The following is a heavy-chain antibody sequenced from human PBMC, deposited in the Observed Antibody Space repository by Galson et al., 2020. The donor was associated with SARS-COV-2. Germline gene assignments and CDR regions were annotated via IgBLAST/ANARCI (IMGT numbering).Heavy chain of an antibody. V-gene: IGHV1-46*03. CDR2: INPSGGTK. CDR1: GYTFTNYY. CDR3: AREYYYDSSEDYYGIDV. D-gene: IGHD3-22*01. Sequence: ASVKVSCKASGYTFTNYYMHRVRQAPGRGLEWMGIINPSGGTKAYAQKFQGRVTMTRDTSTSTVYMELSSLRSEDTAVYYCAREYYYDSSEDYYGIDVWGQGTTVTVSS. J-gene: IGHJ6*02.